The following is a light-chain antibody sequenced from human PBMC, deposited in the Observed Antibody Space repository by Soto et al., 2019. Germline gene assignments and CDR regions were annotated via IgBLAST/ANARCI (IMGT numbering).Light chain of an antibody. Sequence: QSVLTQPPSVSGAPGQRVTISCTGSSSNIGAGYDVHWYQQLPGTAPKLLIYGNTNRPSGVLDRFSGSKSGTSASLAITGLQADDEADYYCQSYDSGLSGSVFGGGTKLTVL. J-gene: IGLJ2*01. CDR1: SSNIGAGYD. CDR3: QSYDSGLSGSV. V-gene: IGLV1-40*01. CDR2: GNT.